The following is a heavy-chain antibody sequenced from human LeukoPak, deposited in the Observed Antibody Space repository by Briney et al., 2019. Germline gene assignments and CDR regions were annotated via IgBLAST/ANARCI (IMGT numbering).Heavy chain of an antibody. CDR1: GFTFSSYG. J-gene: IGHJ4*02. CDR2: ISYDGSNK. D-gene: IGHD5-24*01. Sequence: PGGSLRLSCAASGFTFSSYGMHWVRQAPGKGLEWVAVISYDGSNKYYADSVKGRFTISRDNSKNTLYLQMNSLRAEDTAVYYCAKDQEEETLFDYWGQGTLVTVSS. CDR3: AKDQEEETLFDY. V-gene: IGHV3-30*18.